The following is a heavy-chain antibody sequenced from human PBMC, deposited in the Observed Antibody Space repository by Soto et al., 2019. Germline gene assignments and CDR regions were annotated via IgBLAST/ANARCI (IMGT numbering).Heavy chain of an antibody. CDR1: GYTFTSYY. CDR3: AADRYSNYLSGMDV. CDR2: INPSGGST. J-gene: IGHJ6*02. Sequence: ASVKVSCKASGYTFTSYYMHWVRQAPGQGLEWMGIINPSGGSTSYAQKFQGRVTITRDMSTSTAYMELSSLRSEDTAVYYCAADRYSNYLSGMDVWGQGTTVTVSS. V-gene: IGHV1-46*01. D-gene: IGHD4-4*01.